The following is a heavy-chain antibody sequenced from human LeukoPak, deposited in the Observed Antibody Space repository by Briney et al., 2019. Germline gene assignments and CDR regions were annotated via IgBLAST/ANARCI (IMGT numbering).Heavy chain of an antibody. CDR2: IKDDGSEK. CDR1: GFNFKYYW. V-gene: IGHV3-7*01. J-gene: IGHJ4*02. CDR3: ASLDY. Sequence: PGGSLRLSCAASGFNFKYYWMSWVRQAPGKGLEWVANIKDDGSEKYYVDSVKGRFTISRDNAKNSLYLQMNSLRVEDTAVYFCASLDYWGQGTPVTVSS.